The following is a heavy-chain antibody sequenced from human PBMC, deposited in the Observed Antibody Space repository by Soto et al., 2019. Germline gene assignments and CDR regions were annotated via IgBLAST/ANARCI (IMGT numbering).Heavy chain of an antibody. D-gene: IGHD2-15*01. V-gene: IGHV3-23*01. CDR1: GFTSSSHV. CDR3: TKGWLDG. Sequence: ELKLLESGGGLVQPGGSLRLSCVASGFTSSSHVMNWVRQAPGRGLEWISSVGGSGGTYYADSARGRFTISRDNSKNTVNLQMNSLKAEDTAVYYCTKGWLDGWGQGTTVSVSS. J-gene: IGHJ6*02. CDR2: VGGSGGT.